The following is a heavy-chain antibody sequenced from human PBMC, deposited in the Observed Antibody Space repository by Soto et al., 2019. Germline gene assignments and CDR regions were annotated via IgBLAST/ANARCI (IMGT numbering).Heavy chain of an antibody. CDR1: GGSISSDSHF. CDR2: IYYSGST. J-gene: IGHJ5*02. V-gene: IGHV4-61*01. D-gene: IGHD3-16*01. CDR3: AREIWGSYHVDP. Sequence: PSETLSLTCTASGGSISSDSHFWSWIRQPPGKRLEWIGYIYYSGSTNYNPSLNSRVTISVDTSKNQFSLTLSPVTAADSAIYSSAREIWGSYHVDPCGHGALVTVTS.